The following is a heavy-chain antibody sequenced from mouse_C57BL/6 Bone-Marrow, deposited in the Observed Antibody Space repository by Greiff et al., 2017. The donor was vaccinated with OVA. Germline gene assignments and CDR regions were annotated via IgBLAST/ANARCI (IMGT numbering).Heavy chain of an antibody. CDR3: LTVVDWYFDV. D-gene: IGHD1-1*01. CDR1: GYTFTSYG. J-gene: IGHJ1*03. V-gene: IGHV1-81*01. CDR2: IYPRSGNT. Sequence: VQLQESGAELARPGASVKLSCKASGYTFTSYGISWVKQRTGQGLEWIGEIYPRSGNTYYNEKFKGKATLTADKSSSTAYMELRSLTSEDSAVYFCLTVVDWYFDVWGTGTTVTVSS.